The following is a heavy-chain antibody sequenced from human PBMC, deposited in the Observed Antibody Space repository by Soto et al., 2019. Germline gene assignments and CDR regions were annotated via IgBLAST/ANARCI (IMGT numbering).Heavy chain of an antibody. V-gene: IGHV3-23*01. CDR3: AKLYYDFWSGPRAHYFDY. D-gene: IGHD3-3*01. CDR1: GFTFSSYA. CDR2: ISGSGGST. J-gene: IGHJ4*02. Sequence: EVQLLESGGGLVQPGGSLRLSCAASGFTFSSYAMSWVRQAPGKGLEWVSAISGSGGSTYYADSVKGRFTISRDNSKNTLYLQMNSRRAEDTAVYYCAKLYYDFWSGPRAHYFDYWGQGTLVTVSS.